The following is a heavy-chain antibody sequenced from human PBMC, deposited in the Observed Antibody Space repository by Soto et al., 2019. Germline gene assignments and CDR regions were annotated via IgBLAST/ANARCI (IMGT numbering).Heavy chain of an antibody. V-gene: IGHV3-30-3*01. J-gene: IGHJ6*02. Sequence: PGGSLRLSCAASGFTFSSYAMHWVRQAPGKGLEWVAVIAYDGSNKYYADSVKGRFTISRGNSKNTLYLQMNSLRAEDTAVYYCARDSLGYCSSTSCYYYYGMDVWGQGTTVTVSS. D-gene: IGHD2-2*01. CDR2: IAYDGSNK. CDR3: ARDSLGYCSSTSCYYYYGMDV. CDR1: GFTFSSYA.